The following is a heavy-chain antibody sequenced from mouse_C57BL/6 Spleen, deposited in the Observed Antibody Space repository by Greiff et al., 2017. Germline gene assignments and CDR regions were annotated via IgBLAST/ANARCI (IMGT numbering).Heavy chain of an antibody. CDR2: IYPGSGNT. CDR3: ASSLFIPLAY. CDR1: GYTFTDYY. Sequence: VQLQQSGAELVRPGASVKLSCKASGYTFTDYYINWVKQRPGQGLEWIARIYPGSGNTYYNEKFKGKATLTAEKSSSTAYMQLSSLTSEDSAVYFCASSLFIPLAYWGQGTLVTVSA. V-gene: IGHV1-76*01. J-gene: IGHJ3*01. D-gene: IGHD1-1*01.